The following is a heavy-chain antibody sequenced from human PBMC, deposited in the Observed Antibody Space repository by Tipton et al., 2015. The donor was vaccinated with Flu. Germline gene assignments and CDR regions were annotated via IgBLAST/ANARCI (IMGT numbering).Heavy chain of an antibody. CDR2: INHGGST. D-gene: IGHD6-6*01. Sequence: GLVKPSETLSLTCAVYGGSFSGYYWSWIRQPPGKGLEWIGEINHGGSTNYNPSLKSRVTISVDTSKNQFSLKLCSVTAADTAVYYCARAPSGGSSIAARPNWFDPWGQGTLVTVSS. CDR1: GGSFSGYY. J-gene: IGHJ5*02. V-gene: IGHV4-34*01. CDR3: ARAPSGGSSIAARPNWFDP.